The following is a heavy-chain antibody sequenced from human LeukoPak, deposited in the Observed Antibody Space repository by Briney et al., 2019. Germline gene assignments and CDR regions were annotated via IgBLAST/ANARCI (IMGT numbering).Heavy chain of an antibody. CDR1: GFTFSSYW. CDR2: IKQDGSEK. D-gene: IGHD4-17*01. CDR3: ARDLGYYGDYADY. Sequence: GGSLRLSCAASGFTFSSYWMSWVRQAPGKGLEWVANIKQDGSEKYYVDSVKGRFTISRDNAKNSLYLQMNSLRAEDTAVYYCARDLGYYGDYADYWGQGTLVTVSS. V-gene: IGHV3-7*01. J-gene: IGHJ4*02.